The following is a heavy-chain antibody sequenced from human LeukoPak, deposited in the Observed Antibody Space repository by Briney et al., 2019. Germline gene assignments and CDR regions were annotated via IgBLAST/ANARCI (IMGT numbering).Heavy chain of an antibody. V-gene: IGHV3-30-3*01. CDR1: GFTFSSYA. Sequence: GGSLRLSCAASGFTFSSYAMHWVRQAPGKGLEWVAVISYDGSNKYYADSVKGRFTISRDNSKNTLYLQMNSLRAEDTAVNYCARDRVGATDYFDYWGQGTLVTVSS. J-gene: IGHJ4*02. CDR2: ISYDGSNK. D-gene: IGHD1-26*01. CDR3: ARDRVGATDYFDY.